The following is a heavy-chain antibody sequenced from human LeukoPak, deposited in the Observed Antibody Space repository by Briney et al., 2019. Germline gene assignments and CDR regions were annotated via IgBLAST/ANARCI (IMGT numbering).Heavy chain of an antibody. CDR2: INSGGSST. CDR1: GFTFSSYW. J-gene: IGHJ6*02. V-gene: IGHV3-74*01. CDR3: ARETYGDYYYYGMDV. Sequence: GRSLRLSCAASGFTFSSYWMHWVRQAPGKGLVWVSRINSGGSSTSYADSVKGRFTISRDNAKNSLYLQMNSLRDEDTAVYYCARETYGDYYYYGMDVWGQGTTVTVSS. D-gene: IGHD4-17*01.